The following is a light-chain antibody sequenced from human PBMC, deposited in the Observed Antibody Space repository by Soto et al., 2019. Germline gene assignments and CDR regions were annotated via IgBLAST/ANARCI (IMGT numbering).Light chain of an antibody. CDR1: SGSVSTSYY. CDR3: VLYMGSGIWV. V-gene: IGLV8-61*01. CDR2: STN. J-gene: IGLJ3*02. Sequence: QAVVTQEPSFSVSPGRTVTLTCGLSSGSVSTSYYPSWYQQTPGQAPRTLIYSTNTRSSGVPDRFSGSILGNKAALTITGAQAAYESDYYCVLYMGSGIWVFGGGTKLTVL.